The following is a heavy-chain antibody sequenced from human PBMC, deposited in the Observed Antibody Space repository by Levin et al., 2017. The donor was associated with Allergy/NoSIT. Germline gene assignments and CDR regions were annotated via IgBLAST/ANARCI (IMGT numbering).Heavy chain of an antibody. D-gene: IGHD1-7*01. CDR1: GDSVSGDRVA. J-gene: IGHJ5*02. CDR2: TYYRSKWYN. CDR3: TRANFKNWFEP. V-gene: IGHV6-1*01. Sequence: SQTLSLTCAISGDSVSGDRVAWNWIRQSPSRGLEWLGRTYYRSKWYNEYAVSVKSRIIIDPDTSKNQFSLQLNSVTPEDTAVYYCTRANFKNWFEPWGQGTLVTVSS.